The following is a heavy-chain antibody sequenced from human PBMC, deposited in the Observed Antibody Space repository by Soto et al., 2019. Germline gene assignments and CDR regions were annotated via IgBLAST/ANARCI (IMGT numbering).Heavy chain of an antibody. V-gene: IGHV1-18*01. CDR2: TRPNNGNT. J-gene: IGHJ4*02. CDR3: VRDLYGSGSYYTDY. D-gene: IGHD3-10*01. CDR1: GYTFSIYG. Sequence: ASVKVSCKASGYTFSIYGINWVRQAPGQGLEWMGWTRPNNGNTKYAQNLQGRVTMTTDTSTSTAYMELRSLRPDDTAVYYCVRDLYGSGSYYTDYWGQGALVTVSS.